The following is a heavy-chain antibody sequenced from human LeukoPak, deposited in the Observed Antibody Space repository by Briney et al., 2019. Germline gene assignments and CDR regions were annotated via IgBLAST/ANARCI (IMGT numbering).Heavy chain of an antibody. J-gene: IGHJ5*02. CDR1: GDSLTNSRYH. Sequence: PSETLSLTRAVSGDSLTNSRYHWGWVRQTPGKGLEWMARIYHTGSTYYNSSLKSRVTISVDTSKNQFSLELTSATAADTAVYYCARHLMAVMDPWGQGTLVTVSS. D-gene: IGHD3-16*01. V-gene: IGHV4-39*01. CDR2: IYHTGST. CDR3: ARHLMAVMDP.